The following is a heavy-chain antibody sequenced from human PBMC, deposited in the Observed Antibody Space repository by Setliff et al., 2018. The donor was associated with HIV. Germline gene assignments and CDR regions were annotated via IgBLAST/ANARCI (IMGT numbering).Heavy chain of an antibody. CDR2: IIPIFDAA. Sequence: SVKVSCKASGGSYTNNAIIWVRQAPGQGLEWMGGIIPIFDAANYAHRFQGRVTINADDSTSTAYMELSSLRYEDTAVYYCASSAINAAGMPNFFDCWGQGTLVTVSS. CDR1: GGSYTNNA. V-gene: IGHV1-69*13. J-gene: IGHJ4*02. D-gene: IGHD1-1*01. CDR3: ASSAINAAGMPNFFDC.